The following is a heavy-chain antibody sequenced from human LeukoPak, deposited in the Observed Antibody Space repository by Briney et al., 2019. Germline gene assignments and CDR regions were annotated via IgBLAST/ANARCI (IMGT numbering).Heavy chain of an antibody. D-gene: IGHD2-2*01. CDR3: ARRGSRNDN. J-gene: IGHJ4*02. CDR2: IKQEGSEK. Sequence: GGSLRLSCAAPGFSFSRDWMSWVRQAPGKGLEWVANIKQEGSEKYYVDSVKGRFSISRDNAKNSPYLQMNSLRAEDTAVYYCARRGSRNDNWGQGTLVTVSS. CDR1: GFSFSRDW. V-gene: IGHV3-7*01.